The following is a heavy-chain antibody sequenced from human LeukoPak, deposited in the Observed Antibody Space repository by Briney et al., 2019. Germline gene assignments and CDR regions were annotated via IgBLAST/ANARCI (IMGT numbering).Heavy chain of an antibody. CDR1: RFTFSSYW. CDR2: IKQDVSEK. D-gene: IGHD2-2*01. V-gene: IGHV3-7*01. CDR3: ARDRVPFVVPAATFDY. Sequence: GGSLRLSCAASRFTFSSYWMSWVRQAPGKGLEWVANIKQDVSEKYYVDSAKGRFTISRDNAKNSLYLQMNSLRAEDTAVYYCARDRVPFVVPAATFDYWGQGTLVTVSS. J-gene: IGHJ4*02.